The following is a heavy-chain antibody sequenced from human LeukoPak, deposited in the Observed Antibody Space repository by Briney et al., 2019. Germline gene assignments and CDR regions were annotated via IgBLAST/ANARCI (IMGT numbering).Heavy chain of an antibody. J-gene: IGHJ4*02. CDR3: ARDANDYGDPDDY. V-gene: IGHV3-74*01. CDR1: GFTFSSYW. Sequence: GGSLRLSCAASGFTFSSYWMHWVRQAPGKGLVWVSRINTDGSSTSYADSVKGRFTISRDNAKNSLYLQMNSLRAEDTAVYYCARDANDYGDPDDYWGQGTLVTVSS. D-gene: IGHD4-17*01. CDR2: INTDGSST.